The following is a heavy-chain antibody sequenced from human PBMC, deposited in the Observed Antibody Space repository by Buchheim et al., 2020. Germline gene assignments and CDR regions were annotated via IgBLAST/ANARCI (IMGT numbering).Heavy chain of an antibody. V-gene: IGHV3-30*03. CDR3: PRGGATTVYGMDV. CDR1: GFTFSSYG. J-gene: IGHJ6*02. D-gene: IGHD1-26*01. CDR2: ISYDGRNK. Sequence: QVQLVESGGGVVQPGRSLRLSCAASGFTFSSYGMHWVRQAPGKGLEWVAVISYDGRNKYYADSVKGRITISRDNSKNTLYLQMNSLRAEDTAVYYCPRGGATTVYGMDVWGQGTT.